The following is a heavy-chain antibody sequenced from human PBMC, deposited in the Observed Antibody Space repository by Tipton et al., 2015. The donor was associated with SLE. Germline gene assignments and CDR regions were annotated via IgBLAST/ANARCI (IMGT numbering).Heavy chain of an antibody. CDR3: AREWEGYADLDV. CDR2: IYSSGST. Sequence: LRLSCTVSGGSIRSGSYYWNWIRQSAGKGLEWIGRIYSSGSTKNNPSLKSRVTISVDTSKNQFSLKLSSVTAADTAVYYCAREWEGYADLDVWGKGTTVTVSS. D-gene: IGHD1-26*01. J-gene: IGHJ6*04. V-gene: IGHV4-61*02. CDR1: GGSIRSGSYY.